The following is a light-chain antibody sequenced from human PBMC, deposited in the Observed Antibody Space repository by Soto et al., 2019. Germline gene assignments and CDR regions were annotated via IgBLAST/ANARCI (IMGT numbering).Light chain of an antibody. CDR1: QSVNSY. J-gene: IGKJ5*01. V-gene: IGKV3-11*01. CDR3: QQRSNWPPRIT. CDR2: DAS. Sequence: EIVLTQSPATLSLSPCERATLSLSASQSVNSYLAWFQQKPGQAPRLLIYDASYRATGIPARFSGSGSGADFTLTISSLEPEDFAVYYCQQRSNWPPRITFGQGTRLENK.